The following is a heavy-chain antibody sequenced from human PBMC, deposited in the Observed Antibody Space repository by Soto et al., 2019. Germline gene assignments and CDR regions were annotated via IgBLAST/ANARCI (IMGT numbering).Heavy chain of an antibody. CDR3: ARERGGYSYGDY. CDR1: GYTFTSYG. D-gene: IGHD5-18*01. Sequence: QVQLVQSGAEVKKPGASVKVSCKASGYTFTSYGINWVRQAPGQGLEWMGWFNIYKGNTNYAQKLQGRVTMTTDTSTSTAYLELRSLRSDDTAVYYCARERGGYSYGDYWGQGTQVTVSS. CDR2: FNIYKGNT. V-gene: IGHV1-18*01. J-gene: IGHJ4*02.